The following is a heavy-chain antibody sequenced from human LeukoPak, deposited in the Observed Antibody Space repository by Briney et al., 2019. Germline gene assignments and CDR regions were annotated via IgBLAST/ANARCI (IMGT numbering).Heavy chain of an antibody. D-gene: IGHD2-2*01. V-gene: IGHV3-15*01. Sequence: PGGSLRLSCAASGFTFSNAWMSWVRQAPGKGLEWVGRIKSKTDGGTTDYAAPVKGRFTISRDDSKNTLYLQMNSLKTEDTAVSYCTTDGCSSTSCYSYWGQGTLVTVYS. J-gene: IGHJ4*02. CDR1: GFTFSNAW. CDR3: TTDGCSSTSCYSY. CDR2: IKSKTDGGTT.